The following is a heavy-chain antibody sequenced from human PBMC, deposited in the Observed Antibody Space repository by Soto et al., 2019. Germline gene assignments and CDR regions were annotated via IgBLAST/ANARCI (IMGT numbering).Heavy chain of an antibody. V-gene: IGHV4-39*07. CDR1: GGSISSNNYY. J-gene: IGHJ6*03. CDR3: AGGGSIVVSTRRLMDV. D-gene: IGHD3-22*01. Sequence: SETLSLTCFVSGGSISSNNYYWGWIRQPPGKGLEWIGSMSYSRSTYYNPSLKSRVAISVDTQKSQFSLQLSSVTVADTAFYYCAGGGSIVVSTRRLMDVWGKGTTVTVSS. CDR2: MSYSRST.